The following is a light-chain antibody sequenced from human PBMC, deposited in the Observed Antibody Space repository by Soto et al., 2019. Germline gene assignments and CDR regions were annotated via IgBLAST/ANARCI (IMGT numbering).Light chain of an antibody. CDR1: QSVSSY. CDR3: QRRSDWLT. CDR2: DAS. Sequence: EIVLTQSPATLSLSPGERATLSCRASQSVSSYLAWFQQKPGQAPRLLIYDASKRATGIPARFSGSGSETEFTIAISRLEPEDFAVYYCQRRSDWLTFGGGTKVEIK. V-gene: IGKV3-11*01. J-gene: IGKJ4*01.